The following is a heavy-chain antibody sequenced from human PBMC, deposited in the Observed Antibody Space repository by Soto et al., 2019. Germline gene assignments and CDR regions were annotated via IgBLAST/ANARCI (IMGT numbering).Heavy chain of an antibody. V-gene: IGHV3-23*01. CDR3: VKAGYTSGLL. CDR1: GFTFSSYA. CDR2: IDSDDGKT. Sequence: VQLLESGGGLIQPGGSLRLSCVASGFTFSSYAMNWVRQGPGTGLEWVAVIDSDDGKTYYANAVKGRFSISRDNSKNTLFLQMNSPRVEDPATYYCVKAGYTSGLLWGQGTLVTV. J-gene: IGHJ4*02. D-gene: IGHD6-25*01.